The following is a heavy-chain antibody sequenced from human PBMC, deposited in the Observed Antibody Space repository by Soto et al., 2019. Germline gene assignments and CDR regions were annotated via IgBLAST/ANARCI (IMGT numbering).Heavy chain of an antibody. CDR1: GYTFTSYG. CDR3: ATSLVVVPAARLDY. J-gene: IGHJ4*02. D-gene: IGHD2-2*01. CDR2: ISAYNGNT. Sequence: SVKVSCKASGYTFTSYGISWVRQAPGQGLEWMGWISAYNGNTNYAQKLQGRVTMTTDTSTSTAYMELRSLRSDAAAVYYCATSLVVVPAARLDYWGQGTPVPVS. V-gene: IGHV1-18*04.